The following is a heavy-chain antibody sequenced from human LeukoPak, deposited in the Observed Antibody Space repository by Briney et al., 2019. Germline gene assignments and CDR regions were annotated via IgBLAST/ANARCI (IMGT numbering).Heavy chain of an antibody. D-gene: IGHD3-10*01. CDR1: GYSISSGYY. CDR2: IYHSGST. V-gene: IGHV4-38-2*02. J-gene: IGHJ5*02. Sequence: SETLSLTCTVSGYSISSGYYWGWIRQPPGKGLEWIGSIYHSGSTYYNPSLKSRVTISVDTSKNQFSLKLSSVTAADTAVYYCARDSGITMVRGVTDPWGQGTLVTVSS. CDR3: ARDSGITMVRGVTDP.